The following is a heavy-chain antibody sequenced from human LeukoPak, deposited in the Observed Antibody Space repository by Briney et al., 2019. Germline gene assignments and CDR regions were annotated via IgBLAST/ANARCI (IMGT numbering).Heavy chain of an antibody. J-gene: IGHJ3*02. Sequence: SETQSLTCAVYGGSFSDYYWSWIRQPPGKGLEWIGEINHSGSTNYNPSLKSRVTISLDTSKNQFSLKVRSVTAADTAVYYCARAAGYKSGDAFDIWGQGTMVTVSS. D-gene: IGHD5-24*01. V-gene: IGHV4-34*01. CDR1: GGSFSDYY. CDR2: INHSGST. CDR3: ARAAGYKSGDAFDI.